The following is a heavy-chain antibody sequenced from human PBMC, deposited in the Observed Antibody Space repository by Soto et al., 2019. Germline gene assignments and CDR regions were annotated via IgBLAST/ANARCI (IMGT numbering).Heavy chain of an antibody. D-gene: IGHD3-3*01. V-gene: IGHV1-69*05. CDR2: ITPLLGAA. J-gene: IGHJ6*02. CDR3: ATDGPITLFGVASAPYAMDV. CDR1: GGTFSNLA. Sequence: QVRLVQSGAEVKKPGSSVNLSCKASGGTFSNLAINWVRQAPGQGLEWMGGITPLLGAADYAQKFQGRVSIISEESTTTVYMELRSLKSDDTAMYYCATDGPITLFGVASAPYAMDVWGQGTTVTVSS.